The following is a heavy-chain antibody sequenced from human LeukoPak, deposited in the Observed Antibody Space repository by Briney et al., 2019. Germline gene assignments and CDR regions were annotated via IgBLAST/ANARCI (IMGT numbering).Heavy chain of an antibody. Sequence: ASVKVSCKASGYTFTSYGISWVRQAPGQGLERMGWISAYNGNTNYAQKLQGRVTMTTDTSTSIAYMELRSLRSDDTAVYYCARDLSGSYTYYFDYWGQGTLVTVSS. J-gene: IGHJ4*02. CDR2: ISAYNGNT. CDR1: GYTFTSYG. V-gene: IGHV1-18*01. CDR3: ARDLSGSYTYYFDY. D-gene: IGHD1-26*01.